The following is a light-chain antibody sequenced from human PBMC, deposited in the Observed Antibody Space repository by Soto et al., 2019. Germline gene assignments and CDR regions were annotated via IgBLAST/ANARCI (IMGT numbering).Light chain of an antibody. Sequence: EIQMTQSPSSVCASVGDEVAFPCRASQSIASWLAWYQEKPVKAPKRLIYAASRLQSAVPSIFSGSESGASFTLTIPNMQLEDFATYYGQLASSFPLTLGGGTKLDIK. CDR3: QLASSFPLT. CDR1: QSIASW. J-gene: IGKJ4*01. CDR2: AAS. V-gene: IGKV1-12*01.